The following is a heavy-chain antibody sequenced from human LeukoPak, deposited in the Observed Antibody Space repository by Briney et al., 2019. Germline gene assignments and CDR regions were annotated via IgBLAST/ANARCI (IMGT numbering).Heavy chain of an antibody. Sequence: PGGSLRLSCAASGFTFSSYSMTWVRQAPGKGLEWVSSISTSSSYIYYAVSVKGRFTISRDNAKNSLYLQMNSLRAEDTAVYYCARAMITFGGVIVPDAFDIWGQGTMVTVSS. CDR3: ARAMITFGGVIVPDAFDI. CDR1: GFTFSSYS. D-gene: IGHD3-16*02. J-gene: IGHJ3*02. CDR2: ISTSSSYI. V-gene: IGHV3-21*01.